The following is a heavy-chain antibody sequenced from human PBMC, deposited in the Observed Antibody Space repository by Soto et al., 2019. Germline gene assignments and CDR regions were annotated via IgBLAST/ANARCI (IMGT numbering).Heavy chain of an antibody. CDR1: GFTFSSYA. D-gene: IGHD1-26*01. J-gene: IGHJ4*02. Sequence: PGGSLRLSCAASGFTFSSYAMSWVRQAPGKGLEWVSAISGSGGSTYYADSVKGRFTISRDNSKNTLYLQLNSLRAEDTAVYQCAKNSGSPVGEYFDYYREGTLVTVTS. CDR2: ISGSGGST. V-gene: IGHV3-23*01. CDR3: AKNSGSPVGEYFDY.